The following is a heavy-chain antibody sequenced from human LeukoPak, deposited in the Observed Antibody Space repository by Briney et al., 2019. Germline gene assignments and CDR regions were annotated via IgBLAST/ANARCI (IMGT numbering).Heavy chain of an antibody. D-gene: IGHD5-12*01. CDR2: FYYRGTP. V-gene: IGHV4-39*07. Sequence: PSETLSLTCTVSGDSIISDDYYWAWIRQPPGKGLEWIGSFYYRGTPYYSASLKSRVTISIDTSKSQFFLKVNSVTAADTAVYYCARHPPPGNNGYEGFIDNWGQGTLVIVSS. CDR1: GDSIISDDYY. CDR3: ARHPPPGNNGYEGFIDN. J-gene: IGHJ4*02.